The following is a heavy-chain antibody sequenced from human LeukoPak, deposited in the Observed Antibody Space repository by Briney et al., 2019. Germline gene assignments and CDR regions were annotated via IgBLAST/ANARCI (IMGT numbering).Heavy chain of an antibody. CDR3: ARTRGRVSKTDFDS. CDR1: GASISSDDYF. CDR2: IYYSGNT. D-gene: IGHD5/OR15-5a*01. J-gene: IGHJ4*02. V-gene: IGHV4-39*07. Sequence: PSETLSLTCTVSGASISSDDYFWGWIRQPPGKGLEWIATIYYSGNTYYNPSLSSRVTISADSSKNQFSLRLRSVTAADAGVYFCARTRGRVSKTDFDSWGQGTLVTVSS.